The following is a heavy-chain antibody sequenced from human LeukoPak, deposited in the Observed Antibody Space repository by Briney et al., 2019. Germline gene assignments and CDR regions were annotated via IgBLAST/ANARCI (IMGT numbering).Heavy chain of an antibody. V-gene: IGHV3-33*01. CDR1: GFSFSSYG. CDR2: IWYDGSNG. CDR3: ARPPQQRVWFFDD. D-gene: IGHD6-13*01. Sequence: GGSLRLSCAASGFSFSSYGMHWVRQAPGKGLEWVAAIWYDGSNGYYADSVKGRFTISRDNSKNTVYLQMDSLRVEDTAVYYCARPPQQRVWFFDDWGQGTLVTVSS. J-gene: IGHJ4*02.